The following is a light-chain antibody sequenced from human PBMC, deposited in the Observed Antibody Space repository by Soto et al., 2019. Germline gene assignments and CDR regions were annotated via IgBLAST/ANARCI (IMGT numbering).Light chain of an antibody. CDR1: QGVNSF. CDR3: QQQYRHNWS. V-gene: IGKV1-9*01. J-gene: IGKJ1*01. CDR2: DAS. Sequence: SIEDPPCLTASVRDRATISCRAIQGVNSFLACYQQKPVQVPQLLIYDASMLQIGGPSRFSGIGSGTDFTLTISSLQAEEDATYDVQQQYRHNWSFGQGTEV.